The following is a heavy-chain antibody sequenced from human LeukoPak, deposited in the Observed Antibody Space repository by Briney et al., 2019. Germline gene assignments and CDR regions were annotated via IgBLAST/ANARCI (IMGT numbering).Heavy chain of an antibody. CDR1: GGSINSSNW. J-gene: IGHJ4*02. CDR2: MHHSGST. CDR3: ASGWFGDLLPTFEY. D-gene: IGHD3-10*01. V-gene: IGHV4-4*02. Sequence: PSETLSLTCAVSGGSINSSNWWSWVRQPPGKGLEWIGEMHHSGSTNYNPSLKSRVTISVDKSKNQFSLKLSSVTAADTAVYYCASGWFGDLLPTFEYWGQGTLVTVSS.